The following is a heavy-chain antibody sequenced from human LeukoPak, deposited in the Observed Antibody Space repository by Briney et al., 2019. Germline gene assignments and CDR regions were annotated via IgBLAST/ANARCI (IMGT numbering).Heavy chain of an antibody. V-gene: IGHV4-34*01. J-gene: IGHJ5*02. D-gene: IGHD6-19*01. Sequence: SETLSLTCAVYGGSFSGYYWSWIRQPPGKGLEWIGKINHSGSTNYNPSLKSRVTISVDTSKNQFSLKLSSVTAAATAVYYCARGSIKYSSGWYGLNWFDPWGQGTLVTVSS. CDR1: GGSFSGYY. CDR2: INHSGST. CDR3: ARGSIKYSSGWYGLNWFDP.